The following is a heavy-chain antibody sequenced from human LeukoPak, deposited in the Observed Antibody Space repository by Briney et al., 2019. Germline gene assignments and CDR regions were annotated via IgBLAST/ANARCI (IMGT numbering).Heavy chain of an antibody. CDR1: GFTVSSNY. Sequence: GRSLRLSCAASGFTVSSNYMSWVRQAPGKGLEWVSVIYSGGSTYYADSVKGRFTISRDNSKNTLYLQMNSLRAEDTAVYYCAKAGGYDWGFDYWGQGTLVTVSS. J-gene: IGHJ4*02. D-gene: IGHD5-12*01. CDR2: IYSGGST. CDR3: AKAGGYDWGFDY. V-gene: IGHV3-53*01.